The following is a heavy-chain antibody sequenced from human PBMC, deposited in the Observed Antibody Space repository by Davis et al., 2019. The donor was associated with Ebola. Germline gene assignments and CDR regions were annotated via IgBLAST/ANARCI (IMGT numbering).Heavy chain of an antibody. D-gene: IGHD2/OR15-2a*01. J-gene: IGHJ4*02. Sequence: GESLKISCVASGFTFSNVWMRWVRQAPGKGLEWLGRIKSKSDGGAADYAAPVQGRFTISSDDSKDTLYLQMDSLNTEDTAVYYCSTEYYFSWSARLLWGQGTLVTVSS. V-gene: IGHV3-15*01. CDR3: STEYYFSWSARLL. CDR2: IKSKSDGGAA. CDR1: GFTFSNVW.